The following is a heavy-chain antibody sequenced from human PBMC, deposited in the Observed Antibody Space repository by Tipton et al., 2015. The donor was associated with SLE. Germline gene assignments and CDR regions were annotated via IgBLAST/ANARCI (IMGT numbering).Heavy chain of an antibody. D-gene: IGHD2-21*01. V-gene: IGHV4-39*07. J-gene: IGHJ4*02. CDR3: ARLRVISYYFDY. Sequence: GLVKPSETLSLTCTVSGGSISSSSYYWGWIRQPPGKGLEWIGSIYYSGSTYYNPSLKSRVTILVDTSKNQFSLKLSSVTAADTAVYYCARLRVISYYFDYWGQGTLVTVSS. CDR2: IYYSGST. CDR1: GGSISSSSYY.